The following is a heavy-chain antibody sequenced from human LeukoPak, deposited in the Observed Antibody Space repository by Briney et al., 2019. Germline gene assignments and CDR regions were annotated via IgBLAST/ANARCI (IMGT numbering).Heavy chain of an antibody. CDR1: GYTFTSYD. D-gene: IGHD3-9*01. CDR2: MNPNSGNT. CDR3: ATTRRFDWLLLPLRD. J-gene: IGHJ4*02. V-gene: IGHV1-8*01. Sequence: ASVKVSCKASGYTFTSYDINWVRQATGQGLEWMGWMNPNSGNTGYAQKFQGRVTMTRNTSISTAYMELSSLRSEDTAVYYCATTRRFDWLLLPLRDWGQGTLVTVSS.